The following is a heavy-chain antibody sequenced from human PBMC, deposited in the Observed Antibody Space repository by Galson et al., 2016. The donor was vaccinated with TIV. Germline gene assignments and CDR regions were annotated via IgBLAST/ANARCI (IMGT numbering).Heavy chain of an antibody. J-gene: IGHJ4*02. CDR3: ARGPGYTYGYIFDY. Sequence: SVKVSCKASGYIFTSWYIHWVRQAPGQGLEWVGIVNPSGGTTNYAQKFQGRVTMTTDTSTSTVYMDLNSLKSEDTAVYYCARGPGYTYGYIFDYWGQGTLVTVAS. V-gene: IGHV1-46*01. CDR2: VNPSGGTT. CDR1: GYIFTSWY. D-gene: IGHD5-18*01.